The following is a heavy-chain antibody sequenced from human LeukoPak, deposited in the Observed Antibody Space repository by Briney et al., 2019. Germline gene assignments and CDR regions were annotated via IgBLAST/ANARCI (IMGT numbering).Heavy chain of an antibody. V-gene: IGHV3-23*01. CDR1: GFTFSSYA. CDR2: ISGSGGST. Sequence: QTGGSLRLSCAASGFTFSSYAMSWVRQAPGKGLEWVSAISGSGGSTYYADSVKGRFTISRDNSKNTLYLQMNSLRAEDTAVYYCAKDWRYCSSTSCLLYYYYGMDVWGQGTTVTVSS. J-gene: IGHJ6*02. CDR3: AKDWRYCSSTSCLLYYYYGMDV. D-gene: IGHD2-2*01.